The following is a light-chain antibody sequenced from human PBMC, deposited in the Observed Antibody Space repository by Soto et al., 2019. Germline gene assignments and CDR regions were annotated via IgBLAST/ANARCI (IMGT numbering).Light chain of an antibody. CDR1: SSDFGGYNY. V-gene: IGLV2-14*03. CDR3: SSYTSSSTPWV. J-gene: IGLJ1*01. Sequence: QSVLTQPTSLSGAPGQSITISCTGNSSDFGGYNYVSWYQHHPGKAPKLMICDVSDRPSGVSNRFSGSKSGNTASLTISGLQAEDEADYYCSSYTSSSTPWVFGTGTKVTVL. CDR2: DVS.